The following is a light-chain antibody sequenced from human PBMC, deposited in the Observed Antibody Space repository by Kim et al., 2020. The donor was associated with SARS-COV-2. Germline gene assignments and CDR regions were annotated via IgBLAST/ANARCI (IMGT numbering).Light chain of an antibody. V-gene: IGKV3-11*01. CDR2: DAS. CDR3: QQRSNWRWT. Sequence: EIVLTQSPATLSLSPGERATLSCRASQSVSIYLAWYQQKPGQAPRLLIYDASNRATGIPARFSGSGSGTDFTLTISSLEPEDFAVYYCQQRSNWRWTFGQGTKVDIK. CDR1: QSVSIY. J-gene: IGKJ1*01.